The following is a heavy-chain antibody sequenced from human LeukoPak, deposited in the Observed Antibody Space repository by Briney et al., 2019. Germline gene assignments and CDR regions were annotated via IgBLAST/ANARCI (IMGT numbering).Heavy chain of an antibody. D-gene: IGHD3-10*01. J-gene: IGHJ6*03. CDR2: IKQDGSEK. Sequence: PGGSLRLSCAASGFTFSSYWMSWVRQAPGKGLEWVANIKQDGSEKYYVDSVKGRFTISRDNAKNSLYLQMNSLRAEDTAVYYCARDSATMVRGYYYYYMDVWGKGTTVTISS. V-gene: IGHV3-7*01. CDR3: ARDSATMVRGYYYYYMDV. CDR1: GFTFSSYW.